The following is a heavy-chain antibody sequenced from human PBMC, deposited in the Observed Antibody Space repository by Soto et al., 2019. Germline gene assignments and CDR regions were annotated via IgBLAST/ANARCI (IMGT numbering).Heavy chain of an antibody. J-gene: IGHJ6*02. V-gene: IGHV5-10-1*01. CDR2: IDPSDSYT. CDR1: GYSFTSYW. D-gene: IGHD3-22*01. CDR3: ARQASTYYYDSSGYYPPHYGMDV. Sequence: PGESLKISCKGSGYSFTSYWISWVRQMPGKGLEWMGRIDPSDSYTNYSPSFQGHVTISADKSISTAYLQWSSLKASDTAMYYCARQASTYYYDSSGYYPPHYGMDVWGQGTTVTVSS.